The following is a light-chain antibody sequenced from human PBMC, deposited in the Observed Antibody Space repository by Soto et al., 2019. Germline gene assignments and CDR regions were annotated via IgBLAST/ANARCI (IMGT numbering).Light chain of an antibody. J-gene: IGKJ5*01. V-gene: IGKV3-15*01. Sequence: EIVMTQSPGTLSVSTGERATLSCRASQSVSSNLAWYQQKPGQAPRLLIYGASTSATGIPARFSGSGSGTEFTLTISSLQSEDFAVYYCQQYNNWPPSTFGQGTRLEIK. CDR1: QSVSSN. CDR2: GAS. CDR3: QQYNNWPPST.